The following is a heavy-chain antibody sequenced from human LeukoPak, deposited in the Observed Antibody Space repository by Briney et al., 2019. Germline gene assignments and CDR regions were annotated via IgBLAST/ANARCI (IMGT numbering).Heavy chain of an antibody. V-gene: IGHV4-61*01. Sequence: SETLSLTCTVSGGSVSSGSYYWSWIRQPPGKGLEWIGYIYYSGSTNYNPSLKSRVTISVDTSKNQFSLKLSSVTAADTAVYYCARILPGRWLQSQRPHYFDYWGQGTLVTVSS. CDR1: GGSVSSGSYY. D-gene: IGHD5-24*01. J-gene: IGHJ4*02. CDR3: ARILPGRWLQSQRPHYFDY. CDR2: IYYSGST.